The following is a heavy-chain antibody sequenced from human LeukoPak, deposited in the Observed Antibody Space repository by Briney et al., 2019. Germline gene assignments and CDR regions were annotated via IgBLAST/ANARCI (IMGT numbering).Heavy chain of an antibody. D-gene: IGHD1-26*01. Sequence: SVKVSCKASGGTFSSYAISWVRQAPGQGLEWMGGIIPIFGTANYAQKFQGRVTITADESTSTAYMELSSLRSEDTAVYYCARDSARPVGATGPAFDYWGQGTLVTVSS. CDR3: ARDSARPVGATGPAFDY. J-gene: IGHJ4*02. CDR2: IIPIFGTA. CDR1: GGTFSSYA. V-gene: IGHV1-69*13.